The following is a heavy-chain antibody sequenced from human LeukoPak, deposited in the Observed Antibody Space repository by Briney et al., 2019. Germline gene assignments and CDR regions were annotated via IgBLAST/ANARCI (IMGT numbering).Heavy chain of an antibody. CDR1: GYTLTELS. V-gene: IGHV1-24*01. CDR3: ATVLLYDSSGYPATGAFDI. Sequence: ASVKVSCKVSGYTLTELSMHWVRQAPGKGLEWMGGFDPEDGETIYAQKFQGRVTMTEDTSTDTAYMELSSLRSGDTAVYYCATVLLYDSSGYPATGAFDIWGQGTMVTVSS. J-gene: IGHJ3*02. CDR2: FDPEDGET. D-gene: IGHD3-22*01.